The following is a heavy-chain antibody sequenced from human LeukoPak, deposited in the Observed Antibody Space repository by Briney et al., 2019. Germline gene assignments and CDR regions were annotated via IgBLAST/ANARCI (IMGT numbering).Heavy chain of an antibody. CDR3: ARDLYYYDSSGYYYELYYFDY. V-gene: IGHV3-23*01. J-gene: IGHJ4*02. CDR1: GFTFSSYA. D-gene: IGHD3-22*01. CDR2: ISGSGGST. Sequence: GGSLRLSCAASGFTFSSYAMSWVRQAPGEGLEWVSAISGSGGSTYYADSVKGRFTISRDNSKNTLYLQMNSLRAEDTAVYYCARDLYYYDSSGYYYELYYFDYWGQGTLVTVSS.